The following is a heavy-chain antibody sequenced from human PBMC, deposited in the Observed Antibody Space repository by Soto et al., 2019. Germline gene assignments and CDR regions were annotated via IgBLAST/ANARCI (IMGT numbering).Heavy chain of an antibody. CDR3: AKRPRALLTFDY. J-gene: IGHJ4*02. CDR2: ISDSGGTS. CDR1: GFIFSNYV. D-gene: IGHD1-26*01. Sequence: EVQLVDSGGGLVQPGGSLRLSCAASGFIFSNYVMSWVRQAPGKGLEWVSSISDSGGTSYYADSVTGRFTISRDNSKNTLYLQMHSLRAEYTAIYYCAKRPRALLTFDYCVQGTLVTVSS. V-gene: IGHV3-23*04.